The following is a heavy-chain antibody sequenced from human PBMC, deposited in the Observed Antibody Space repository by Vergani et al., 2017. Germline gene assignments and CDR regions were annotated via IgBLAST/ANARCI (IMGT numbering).Heavy chain of an antibody. D-gene: IGHD1-26*01. CDR1: GYSISSGYY. V-gene: IGHV4-38-2*02. Sequence: QLQLQESGPGLVKPSETLSLTCAVSGYSISSGYYWGWIRQPPGKGLEWIGSIYHSGSTYYNPSLKSRVTISVDTSKNQFSLKLSSVTAADTAVYYCARDRGGSPSWGQGTLVTVSS. CDR3: ARDRGGSPS. CDR2: IYHSGST. J-gene: IGHJ4*02.